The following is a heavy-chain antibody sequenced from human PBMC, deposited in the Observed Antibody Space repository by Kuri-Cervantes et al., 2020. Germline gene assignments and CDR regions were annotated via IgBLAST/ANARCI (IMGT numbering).Heavy chain of an antibody. CDR1: GGTFSSYA. CDR2: IYTYNGNT. CDR3: ARGYNWNDADLDY. V-gene: IGHV1-18*01. Sequence: ASVKVSCKASGGTFSSYAISWVRQAPGQGLEWMGWIYTYNGNTNYAQNFQGRVTMTTDTSTSTAYMELRSLRSDDTAVYYCARGYNWNDADLDYWGQGTLVTVSS. J-gene: IGHJ4*02. D-gene: IGHD1-20*01.